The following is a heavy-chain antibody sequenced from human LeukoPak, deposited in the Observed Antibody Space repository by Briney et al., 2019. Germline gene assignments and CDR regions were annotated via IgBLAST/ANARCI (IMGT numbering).Heavy chain of an antibody. J-gene: IGHJ3*02. V-gene: IGHV3-7*01. CDR1: GFTLSNYW. CDR3: VRDDGHSYQYASRTYYYDAFDI. Sequence: GGSLRLSCAGSGFTLSNYWMTWVRQAPGKGLEWVANINRDESDKHYVDSVEGRFTISRDNAKNSLYLQMNSLRAEDTAVYYCVRDDGHSYQYASRTYYYDAFDIWGQGTVVTVSS. D-gene: IGHD3-10*01. CDR2: INRDESDK.